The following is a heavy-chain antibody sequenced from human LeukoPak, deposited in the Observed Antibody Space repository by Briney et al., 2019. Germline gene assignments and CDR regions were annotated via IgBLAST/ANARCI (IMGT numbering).Heavy chain of an antibody. V-gene: IGHV3-33*06. CDR2: IWYDENKK. J-gene: IGHJ4*02. D-gene: IGHD5-18*01. Sequence: GGSLRLSCAASGFTFSSYGMHWVRQAPGKGLEWVAVIWYDENKKYYADSVKGRFTISRDNSKNTLYLQMNSLRAEDTAVYYCAKDHLGYSYGGDWGQGTLVTVSS. CDR1: GFTFSSYG. CDR3: AKDHLGYSYGGD.